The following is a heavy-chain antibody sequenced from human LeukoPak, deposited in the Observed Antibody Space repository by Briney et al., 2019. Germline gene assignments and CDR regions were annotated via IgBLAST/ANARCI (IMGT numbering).Heavy chain of an antibody. CDR2: VKAKSDGGST. Sequence: GGSLRLSCAASGFTFSNAWMSWVRQAPGKGLEWVARVKAKSDGGSTDYAAPVKGRFIISRDDSKSTVYLEMNSLGTEDTAVYYCVTTKGWYFDIWGRGTLVTVSS. V-gene: IGHV3-15*01. CDR3: VTTKGWYFDI. CDR1: GFTFSNAW. J-gene: IGHJ2*01.